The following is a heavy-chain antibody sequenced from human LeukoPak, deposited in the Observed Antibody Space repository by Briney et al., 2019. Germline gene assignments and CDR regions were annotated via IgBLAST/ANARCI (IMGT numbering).Heavy chain of an antibody. J-gene: IGHJ4*02. CDR2: IYYSGST. D-gene: IGHD4-11*01. V-gene: IGHV4-39*01. CDR1: GGSISSSSYY. CDR3: ARTQTDYSPDY. Sequence: PSETLSLTCTVSGGSISSSSYYWGWIRQPPGKGLEWIGSIYYSGSTYYNPSLKSRVTISVDTSKNQFSLKLSSVTAADTAVYYCARTQTDYSPDYWGQGTLVTVSS.